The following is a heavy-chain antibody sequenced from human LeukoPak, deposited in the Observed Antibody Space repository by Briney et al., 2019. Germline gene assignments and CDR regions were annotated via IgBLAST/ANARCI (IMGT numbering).Heavy chain of an antibody. D-gene: IGHD4-17*01. J-gene: IGHJ4*02. V-gene: IGHV1-18*01. CDR2: ISAYNGNT. CDR3: ARGDDYGDYWGLY. Sequence: ASVKVSCKASGYTFTSYAISWVRQAPGQGLEWMGWISAYNGNTNYAQKFQGRVTMTTDTSTSTAYMELRSLISDDAAVYYCARGDDYGDYWGLYWGQGTLVTVSS. CDR1: GYTFTSYA.